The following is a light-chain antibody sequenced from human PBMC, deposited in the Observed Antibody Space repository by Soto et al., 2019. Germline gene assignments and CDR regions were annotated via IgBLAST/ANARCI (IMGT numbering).Light chain of an antibody. Sequence: QPVLTQSSSASASLGSSDKLTCILGSGHSTYIIAWHQQQPGKAPRFLMTLDRSGSYNRGSGVPDRFSGSSSGADRYLTISNLQFEDEGDYYCETWYSNTHKVFGGGTKVTVL. J-gene: IGLJ3*02. CDR3: ETWYSNTHKV. CDR1: SGHSTYI. V-gene: IGLV4-60*02. CDR2: LDRSGSY.